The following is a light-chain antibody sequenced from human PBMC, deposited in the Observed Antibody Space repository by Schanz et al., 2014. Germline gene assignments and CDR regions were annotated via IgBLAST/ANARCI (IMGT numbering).Light chain of an antibody. CDR1: SSDVGGYNY. CDR2: DVN. Sequence: QSALTQPRSVSGSPGQSVTISCTGTSSDVGGYNYVSWYQQHPGKVPKLLIYDVNNWASGVSHRFSGSKSGNTASLLISGLQSDDEADYYCCSFTSRSTWVFGVGTKLTVL. CDR3: CSFTSRSTWV. V-gene: IGLV2-11*01. J-gene: IGLJ3*02.